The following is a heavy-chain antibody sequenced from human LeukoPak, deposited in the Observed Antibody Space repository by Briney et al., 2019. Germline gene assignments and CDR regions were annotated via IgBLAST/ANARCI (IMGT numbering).Heavy chain of an antibody. CDR1: GYSFTSYW. Sequence: GESLKISCKGSGYSFTSYWIGWVRQMPGKGLEWVGIIYPGDSDTRYSPSFQGQVTISADKSISTAYLQWSSLKASDTAMYYCALHAGYSSGWYYFDFWGQGTLVTVSS. V-gene: IGHV5-51*01. D-gene: IGHD6-19*01. CDR2: IYPGDSDT. CDR3: ALHAGYSSGWYYFDF. J-gene: IGHJ4*02.